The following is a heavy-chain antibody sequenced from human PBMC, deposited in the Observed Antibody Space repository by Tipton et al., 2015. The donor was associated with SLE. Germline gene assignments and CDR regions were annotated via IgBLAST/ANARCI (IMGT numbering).Heavy chain of an antibody. V-gene: IGHV4-34*01. CDR3: AKSRDAFDV. Sequence: TLSLTCDFYGGAFNVYDYPWIRQPPGKGLEWIGKINSFGSTNYSPSLKSRVTMSVDTSKNQFSLRLTSVTAADSAVYYCAKSRDAFDVWGQGTMVTVSS. CDR2: INSFGST. J-gene: IGHJ3*01. CDR1: GGAFNVYD.